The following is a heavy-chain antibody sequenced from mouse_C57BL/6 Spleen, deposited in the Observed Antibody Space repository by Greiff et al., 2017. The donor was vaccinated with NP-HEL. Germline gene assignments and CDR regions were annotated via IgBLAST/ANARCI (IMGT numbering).Heavy chain of an antibody. D-gene: IGHD1-1*01. CDR1: GFSLTSYG. J-gene: IGHJ1*03. Sequence: VQLQQSGPGLVQPSQSLSITCTVSGFSLTSYGVHWVRQSPGKGLEWLGVIWSGGSTDYNAAFISRLSISKDNSKSQVFFKMNSLQADDTAIYYCATSYYGSRWYFDVWGTGTTVTVSS. CDR2: IWSGGST. V-gene: IGHV2-2*01. CDR3: ATSYYGSRWYFDV.